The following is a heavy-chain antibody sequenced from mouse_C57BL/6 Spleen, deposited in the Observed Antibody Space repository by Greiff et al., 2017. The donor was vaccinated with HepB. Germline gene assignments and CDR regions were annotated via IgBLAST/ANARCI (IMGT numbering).Heavy chain of an antibody. CDR3: ARDPILYDHYAMDY. CDR2: ISDGGSYT. D-gene: IGHD2-3*01. CDR1: GFTFSSYA. Sequence: EVKVVESGGGLVKPGGSLKLSCAASGFTFSSYAMSWVRQTPEKRLEWVATISDGGSYTYYPDNVKGRFTISRDNAKNNLYLQMSHLKSEDTAMYYCARDPILYDHYAMDYWGQGTSVTVSS. V-gene: IGHV5-4*01. J-gene: IGHJ4*01.